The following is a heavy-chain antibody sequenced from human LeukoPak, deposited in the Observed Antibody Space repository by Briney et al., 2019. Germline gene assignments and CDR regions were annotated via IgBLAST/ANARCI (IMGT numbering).Heavy chain of an antibody. J-gene: IGHJ6*02. Sequence: ASVKVSCKASGYTFTSYGISWVRQAPGQGLEWMGWISAYNGNTNYAQKLQGRVTMTTDTSTSTAYMELRSLKSDDTAVYYCARDSPPGYYYGMDVWGQGTTVTVSS. CDR2: ISAYNGNT. CDR1: GYTFTSYG. V-gene: IGHV1-18*01. D-gene: IGHD7-27*01. CDR3: ARDSPPGYYYGMDV.